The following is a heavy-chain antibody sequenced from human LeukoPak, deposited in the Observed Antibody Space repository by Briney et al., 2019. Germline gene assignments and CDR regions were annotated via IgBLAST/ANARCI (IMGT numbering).Heavy chain of an antibody. D-gene: IGHD4-17*01. J-gene: IGHJ4*02. Sequence: GGSLRLSCAASGFTVSSNYMSWVRQAPGKGLEWVSSISSSSSYIYYADSVKGRFTISRDNAKNSLYLQMNSLRAEDTAVYYCAREGRYGDYCDYWGQGTLVTVSS. CDR3: AREGRYGDYCDY. CDR2: ISSSSSYI. V-gene: IGHV3-21*01. CDR1: GFTVSSNY.